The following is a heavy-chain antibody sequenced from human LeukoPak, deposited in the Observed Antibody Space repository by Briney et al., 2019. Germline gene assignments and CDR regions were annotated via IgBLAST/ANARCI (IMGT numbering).Heavy chain of an antibody. Sequence: GGSLRLSCVASGLAFETYTMNWVRQAPGKGLEWVSFISSTSSDINYADSVRDRFTISRDNAKNSLFLQMDSLRVEDTAVYYCAKGLFSGYGKYLDSWGQGTLVTVSS. V-gene: IGHV3-21*04. CDR3: AKGLFSGYGKYLDS. D-gene: IGHD5-12*01. CDR1: GLAFETYT. CDR2: ISSTSSDI. J-gene: IGHJ4*02.